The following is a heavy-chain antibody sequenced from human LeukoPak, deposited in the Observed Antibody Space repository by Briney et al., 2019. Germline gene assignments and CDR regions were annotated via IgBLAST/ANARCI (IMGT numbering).Heavy chain of an antibody. J-gene: IGHJ4*02. CDR3: ARVGTAMALDY. Sequence: ETLSLTCAVSGYSISSGYYWGWIRQPPGNGLEWVANIKQDGSEKYYVDSVKGRFTISRDNAKNSLYLQMNSLRAEDTAVYYCARVGTAMALDYWGQGTLVTVSS. V-gene: IGHV3-7*01. CDR1: GYSISSGYY. CDR2: IKQDGSEK. D-gene: IGHD5-18*01.